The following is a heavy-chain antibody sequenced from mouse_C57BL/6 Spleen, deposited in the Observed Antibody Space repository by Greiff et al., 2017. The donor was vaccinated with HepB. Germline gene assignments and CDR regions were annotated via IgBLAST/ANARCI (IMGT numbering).Heavy chain of an antibody. J-gene: IGHJ4*01. D-gene: IGHD1-1*01. CDR3: AMDYYGSLYYAMDY. V-gene: IGHV5-17*01. CDR1: GFTFSDYG. Sequence: EVMLVESGGGLVKPGGSLKLSCAASGFTFSDYGMHWVRQAPEKGLEWVAYISSGSSTIYYADTVKGRFTISRDNAKNTLFLQMTSLRSEDTAMYYCAMDYYGSLYYAMDYWGQGTSVTVSS. CDR2: ISSGSSTI.